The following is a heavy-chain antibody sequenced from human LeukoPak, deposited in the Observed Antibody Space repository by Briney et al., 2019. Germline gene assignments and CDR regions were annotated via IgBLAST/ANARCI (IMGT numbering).Heavy chain of an antibody. J-gene: IGHJ4*02. CDR2: IYSSGST. Sequence: SETLSLTCTVSGASISAFHWTWFRQPAGKGLEWIGLIYSSGSTLFNPSLKSRVAMSVDLTKNQLPLKLTSVTAADTAMYYCARKDGDYWGRGTLVTVSS. V-gene: IGHV4-4*07. CDR3: ARKDGDY. CDR1: GASISAFH.